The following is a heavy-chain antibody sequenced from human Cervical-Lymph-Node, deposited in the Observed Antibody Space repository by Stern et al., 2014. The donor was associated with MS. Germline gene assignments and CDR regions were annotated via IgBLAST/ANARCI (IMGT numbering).Heavy chain of an antibody. CDR3: AKGPPGGAFDY. Sequence: VHLVESGGGAVQPGGSLRLSCVASGFTFSGSAMHWARQAPGKGLEWVAVMSYDGSNKYYADSVKGRFTISRDNSKNTLFLQMNSLRTEDTAVYFCAKGPPGGAFDYWGQGSLVTVST. V-gene: IGHV3-30*18. CDR1: GFTFSGSA. D-gene: IGHD3-10*01. J-gene: IGHJ4*02. CDR2: MSYDGSNK.